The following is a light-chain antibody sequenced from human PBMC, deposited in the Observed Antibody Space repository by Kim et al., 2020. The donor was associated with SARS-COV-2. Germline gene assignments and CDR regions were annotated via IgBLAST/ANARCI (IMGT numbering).Light chain of an antibody. Sequence: GQSVTISGSGTSSDVGGYDRVSWDQQAPGTAPKLIIYDVIHRPSGVPDRFSGSKSGNTASLTISGLQVEDEADYFCSSFTSEDSYGFGTGTKVTVL. J-gene: IGLJ1*01. CDR3: SSFTSEDSYG. V-gene: IGLV2-18*02. CDR2: DVI. CDR1: SSDVGGYDR.